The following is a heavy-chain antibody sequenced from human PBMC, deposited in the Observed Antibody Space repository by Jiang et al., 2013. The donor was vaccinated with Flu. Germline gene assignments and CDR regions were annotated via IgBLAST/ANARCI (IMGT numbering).Heavy chain of an antibody. CDR3: ATVGLYCSGGSCYDH. D-gene: IGHD2-15*01. V-gene: IGHV3-74*01. Sequence: PGGSLRLSCAASGFTFSSYWMHWVRQAPGKGLVWVSRISNDGSSTTYADSVKGRFTISRDNAKNTLYLQMNSLRAEDTAVYYCATVGLYCSGGSCYDHWGQGTLVTVSS. CDR1: GFTFSSYW. CDR2: ISNDGSST. J-gene: IGHJ4*02.